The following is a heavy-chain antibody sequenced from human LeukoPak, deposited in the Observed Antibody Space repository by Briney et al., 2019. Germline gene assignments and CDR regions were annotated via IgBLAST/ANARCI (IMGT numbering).Heavy chain of an antibody. Sequence: GGSLRLSCAASRFTFSTYAMSWVRQPPGKGLERVSAISGSDGSTYYADSVKGRFTISRDNSKNTLYLQMNSLRAEDTAVYYCVKYGADVWGQGTTVTVSS. CDR3: VKYGADV. CDR1: RFTFSTYA. D-gene: IGHD3-10*01. V-gene: IGHV3-23*01. J-gene: IGHJ6*02. CDR2: ISGSDGST.